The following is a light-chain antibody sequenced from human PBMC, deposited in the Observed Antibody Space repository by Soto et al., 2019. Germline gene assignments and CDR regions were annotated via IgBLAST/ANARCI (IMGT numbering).Light chain of an antibody. CDR2: DAS. Sequence: EIVMTQSPATLSVSPGERATLSCRASQIIANNLAWYQQKPGQAPRLLISDASNRATGIPARFSGSGSGTDFTLTISSLEPEDFAVYYCQHRMNWPWTFGQGTKVDIK. CDR1: QIIANN. CDR3: QHRMNWPWT. J-gene: IGKJ1*01. V-gene: IGKV3-11*01.